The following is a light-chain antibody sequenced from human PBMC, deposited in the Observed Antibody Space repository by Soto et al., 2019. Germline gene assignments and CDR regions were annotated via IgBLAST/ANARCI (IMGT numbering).Light chain of an antibody. J-gene: IGKJ4*02. CDR3: QQRSNWLT. Sequence: DIELTQSPATLSLSPGERATLSCRASQSVSSYLAWYQQKPGQAPRLLIYDASNRATGIPARFSGSGSGTDFTLTISSLEPEDFAVYCCQQRSNWLTFGGGTKVEIK. V-gene: IGKV3-11*01. CDR1: QSVSSY. CDR2: DAS.